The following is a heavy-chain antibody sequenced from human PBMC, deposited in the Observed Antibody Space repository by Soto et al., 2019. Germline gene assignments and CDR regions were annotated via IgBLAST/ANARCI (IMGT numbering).Heavy chain of an antibody. CDR1: GGTFSSYA. Sequence: AASVKVSCKAPGGTFSSYAISWVRQAPGQGLEWMGGIIPIFGTANYAQKFQGRVTITADESTSTAYMELSSLRSEDTAVYYCARDPLARPPQTGYYYGMDVWAQGTTVTVSS. CDR2: IIPIFGTA. CDR3: ARDPLARPPQTGYYYGMDV. V-gene: IGHV1-69*13. J-gene: IGHJ6*02. D-gene: IGHD6-6*01.